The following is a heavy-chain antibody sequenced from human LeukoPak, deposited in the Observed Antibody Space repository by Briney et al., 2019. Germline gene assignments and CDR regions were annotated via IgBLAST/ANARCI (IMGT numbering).Heavy chain of an antibody. D-gene: IGHD3-22*01. V-gene: IGHV3-23*01. J-gene: IGHJ4*02. CDR3: AKIPSYYYGSSGYSNFDY. Sequence: GGSLRLSCAASGFTFRSYAMSWVRQAPGKGLEWVSAISGSGVSTYYADSVKGRFTISRDNSKNTLYLQMNSLRAEDTAVYYCAKIPSYYYGSSGYSNFDYWGQGTLVTVSS. CDR1: GFTFRSYA. CDR2: ISGSGVST.